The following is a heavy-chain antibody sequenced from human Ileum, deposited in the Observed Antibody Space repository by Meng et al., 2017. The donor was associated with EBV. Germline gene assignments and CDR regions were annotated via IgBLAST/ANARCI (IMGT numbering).Heavy chain of an antibody. Sequence: QWHGSRLGLLTPSGALSLTSAVSRYSLSIHNWLSWVRQTPGKGLEWIGEIYHSGSTNYNPSFKSRVTMSVDKSKNQISLNLSSVTAADTAVYYCASGRDYAWHSWGRGTLVTVSS. V-gene: IGHV4-4*02. J-gene: IGHJ4*02. CDR2: IYHSGST. CDR3: ASGRDYAWHS. CDR1: RYSLSIHNW. D-gene: IGHD4-17*01.